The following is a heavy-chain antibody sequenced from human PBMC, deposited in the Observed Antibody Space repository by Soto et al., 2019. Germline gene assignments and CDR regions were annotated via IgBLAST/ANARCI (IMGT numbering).Heavy chain of an antibody. J-gene: IGHJ4*02. CDR3: SRFNAHCSGGTCYSDY. D-gene: IGHD2-15*01. V-gene: IGHV1-18*01. Sequence: QVYLVQSGAEVKKPGASVKLSCKATGYTFSSYGISWVRQAPGLGLEWMGWTNTYTGDTIYAQKFQGRVSMTTDVFKTTSYMVLRRQKSDDTAVYFCSRFNAHCSGGTCYSDYWGQGTLVTVSS. CDR1: GYTFSSYG. CDR2: TNTYTGDT.